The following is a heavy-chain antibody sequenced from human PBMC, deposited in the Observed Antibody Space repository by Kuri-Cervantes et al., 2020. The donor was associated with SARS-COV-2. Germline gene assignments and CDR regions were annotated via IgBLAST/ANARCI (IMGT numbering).Heavy chain of an antibody. J-gene: IGHJ3*02. V-gene: IGHV3-13*01. D-gene: IGHD2-2*01. CDR1: GFTFSFDD. CDR2: IGPVGDT. CDR3: VRVGTAESWGAFDI. Sequence: GGSLRLSCATSGFTFSFDDMHWVRQATGKGLEWVSAIGPVGDTYYAGSVKGRFTISRENAKNSLNLQINSLRAEDTAVYYCVRVGTAESWGAFDIWGQGTMVTVSS.